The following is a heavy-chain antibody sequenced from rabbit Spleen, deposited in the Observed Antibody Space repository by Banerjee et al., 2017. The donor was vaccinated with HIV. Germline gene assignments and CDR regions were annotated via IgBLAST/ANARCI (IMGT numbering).Heavy chain of an antibody. V-gene: IGHV1S45*01. CDR2: IYVTDSGST. CDR1: GFDFSSNKW. Sequence: QEQLEESGGDLVKPEGSLTLTCKASGFDFSSNKWICWVRQAPGKGLEWIACIYVTDSGSTYYASWAKGRFTISKPSSTTVTPQMSGLTAADTATYFCARDSATSFSTYGMDLWGQGTLVTVS. CDR3: ARDSATSFSTYGMDL. J-gene: IGHJ6*01. D-gene: IGHD1-1*01.